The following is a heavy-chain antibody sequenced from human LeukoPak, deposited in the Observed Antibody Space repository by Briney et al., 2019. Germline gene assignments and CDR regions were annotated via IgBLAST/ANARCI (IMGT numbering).Heavy chain of an antibody. Sequence: GGSLRLSCAASGFTFSSYGMHWVRQAPGKGLVWVSRINSDGYSITYADSVKGRFTISRDNAKNTLYLQMNSLIAEDTAVYFCTRAGYSSGFDSWGQGTLVTVSS. CDR3: TRAGYSSGFDS. V-gene: IGHV3-74*03. J-gene: IGHJ5*01. CDR1: GFTFSSYG. CDR2: INSDGYSI. D-gene: IGHD6-19*01.